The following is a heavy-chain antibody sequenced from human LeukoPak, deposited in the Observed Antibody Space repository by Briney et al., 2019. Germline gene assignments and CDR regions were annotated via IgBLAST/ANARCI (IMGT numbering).Heavy chain of an antibody. CDR2: ISGSGSTI. V-gene: IGHV3-48*03. CDR3: AGLGITMIGGV. D-gene: IGHD3-10*02. Sequence: PGGSLRLSCAASGFSFSSYNMNWVRQSPGKGLEWVSYISGSGSTIYYADSVKGRFTISRDNAKNSLYLQMNSLRAEDTAVYYCAGLGITMIGGVWGKGTTVTISS. CDR1: GFSFSSYN. J-gene: IGHJ6*04.